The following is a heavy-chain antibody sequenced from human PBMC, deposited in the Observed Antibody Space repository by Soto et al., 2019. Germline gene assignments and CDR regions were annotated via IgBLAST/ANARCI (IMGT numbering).Heavy chain of an antibody. D-gene: IGHD3-10*01. CDR3: ARGRYYYGSEFDY. Sequence: PSETLSLTCAVYGGSFSGYYWSWIRQPPGKGLEWIGEINHSGSTNYNPSLKSRVTISVDTSKNQFSLKLSSVTAADTAVYYRARGRYYYGSEFDYWGQGTLVTVSS. V-gene: IGHV4-34*01. CDR1: GGSFSGYY. CDR2: INHSGST. J-gene: IGHJ4*02.